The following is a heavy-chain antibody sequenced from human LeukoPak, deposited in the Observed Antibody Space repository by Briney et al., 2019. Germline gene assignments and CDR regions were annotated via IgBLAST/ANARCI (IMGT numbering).Heavy chain of an antibody. CDR3: ARLLARPTGGVDY. CDR1: GYSFTSYW. V-gene: IGHV5-51*01. Sequence: GESLKISCKGSGYSFTSYWIGWVRQMPGKGLEWMGIIYPGDSDTRNSPSFQGQVTISADKSISTAYLQWSSLKASDTAMYYRARLLARPTGGVDYWGQGTLVTVSS. D-gene: IGHD3-16*01. J-gene: IGHJ4*02. CDR2: IYPGDSDT.